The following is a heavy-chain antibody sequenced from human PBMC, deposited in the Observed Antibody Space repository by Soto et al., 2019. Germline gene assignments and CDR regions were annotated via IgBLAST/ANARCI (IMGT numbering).Heavy chain of an antibody. CDR2: IYSGGST. CDR3: ARCDGSATYCFFFAY. V-gene: IGHV3-66*01. Sequence: GSLRLSCAASGFTVSNSYMSWVRQAPGKGLEWVSAIYSGGSTYYADSVKGRFTISRDNSRNTLYLQMNSLRAEDTAVYFCARCDGSATYCFFFAYWGQGAPVT. CDR1: GFTVSNSY. J-gene: IGHJ4*02. D-gene: IGHD3-10*01.